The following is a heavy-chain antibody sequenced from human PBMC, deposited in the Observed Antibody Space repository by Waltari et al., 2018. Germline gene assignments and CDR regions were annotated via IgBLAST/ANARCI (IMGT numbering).Heavy chain of an antibody. V-gene: IGHV1-8*01. D-gene: IGHD2-2*01. J-gene: IGHJ6*03. CDR1: GYTFTSYD. Sequence: QVQLVQSGAEVKKPGASVKVSCKASGYTFTSYDINWVRQATGQGLEWMGWMNPHSGNTGYAQKVRGRVTMTRNTSIRTAYLELSSLRSEDAAVYYWARALRCRSTSCYLYYYYYYYRDVWGKGTTVTVSS. CDR2: MNPHSGNT. CDR3: ARALRCRSTSCYLYYYYYYYRDV.